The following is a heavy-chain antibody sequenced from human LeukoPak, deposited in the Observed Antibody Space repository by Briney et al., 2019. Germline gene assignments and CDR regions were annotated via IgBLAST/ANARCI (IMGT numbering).Heavy chain of an antibody. V-gene: IGHV4-30-4*01. D-gene: IGHD1-14*01. J-gene: IGHJ6*02. Sequence: SETLSLTCGVSSGSISNYYWSWIRQPPGKGLELVGYIYNSGSTYYNPSLKSRVTISVDTSKNHFSLKLSSVTAADTAVYYCARQGGLITLYYYAMDVWGQGTTVTVSS. CDR2: IYNSGST. CDR3: ARQGGLITLYYYAMDV. CDR1: SGSISNYY.